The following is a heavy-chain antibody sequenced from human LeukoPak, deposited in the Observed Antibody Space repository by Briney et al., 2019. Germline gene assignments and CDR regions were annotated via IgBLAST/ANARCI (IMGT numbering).Heavy chain of an antibody. CDR3: ARALHCSSTSCYPHAFDI. J-gene: IGHJ3*02. CDR2: ISSSGSTL. D-gene: IGHD2-2*01. V-gene: IGHV3-48*03. CDR1: GFTFSSYE. Sequence: GGSLRLSCAASGFTFSSYEMNWVRQAPGKGLEWVSYISSSGSTLYYADSVKGRFTISRDNAKNSLYLQMNSLRAEDTAVYYCARALHCSSTSCYPHAFDIWGQGTMVTVSS.